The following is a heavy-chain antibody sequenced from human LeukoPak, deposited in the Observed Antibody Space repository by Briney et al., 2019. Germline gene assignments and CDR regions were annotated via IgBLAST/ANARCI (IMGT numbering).Heavy chain of an antibody. Sequence: GGSLRLSCAASGFTFSSYEMNWVRQAPGKGLEWVSYISSSGSTIYYADSVRGRFTISRDNSKNTLYLQMNSLRVEDTAVFYCVRPKHSSISWLHYGMDVWGQGTTVIVSS. D-gene: IGHD3-3*02. CDR3: VRPKHSSISWLHYGMDV. V-gene: IGHV3-48*03. CDR2: ISSSGSTI. CDR1: GFTFSSYE. J-gene: IGHJ6*02.